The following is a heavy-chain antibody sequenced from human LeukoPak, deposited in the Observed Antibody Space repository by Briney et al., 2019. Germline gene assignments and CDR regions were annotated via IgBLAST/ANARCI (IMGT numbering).Heavy chain of an antibody. CDR2: MNPNSGNT. J-gene: IGHJ5*02. V-gene: IGHV1-8*01. D-gene: IGHD6-19*01. CDR1: GYTFTSYD. Sequence: ASVKVSCKASGYTFTSYDINWVRQATGQGLEWMGWMNPNSGNTGYAQKFQGRVTMTRNTSISTVYMELSSLRSEDTAVYYCARSRGGTDAFDPWGQGTLVTVSS. CDR3: ARSRGGTDAFDP.